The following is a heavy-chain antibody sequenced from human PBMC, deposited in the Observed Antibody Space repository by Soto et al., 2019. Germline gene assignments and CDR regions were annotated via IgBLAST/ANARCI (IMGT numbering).Heavy chain of an antibody. D-gene: IGHD6-6*01. Sequence: PGGSLRLSCAASGFTFSSYGMHWVRQALGKGLEWVAVIWYDGSNKYYADSVKGRFTISRDNSKNTLYLQMNSLRAEDTAVYYCARGGEGSSLYYYYGMDVWGQGTTVTVSS. CDR1: GFTFSSYG. CDR3: ARGGEGSSLYYYYGMDV. J-gene: IGHJ6*02. V-gene: IGHV3-33*01. CDR2: IWYDGSNK.